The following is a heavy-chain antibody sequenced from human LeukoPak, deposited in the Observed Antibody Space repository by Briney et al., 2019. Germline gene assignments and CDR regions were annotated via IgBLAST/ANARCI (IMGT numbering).Heavy chain of an antibody. CDR1: GYTFTSYY. D-gene: IGHD3-22*01. V-gene: IGHV1-2*02. CDR2: INPNSGGT. J-gene: IGHJ4*02. Sequence: ASVKVSCKASGYTFTSYYMHWVRQAPGQGLEWMGWINPNSGGTNYAQKFQGRVTMTRDTSISTAYMELSRLRSDDTAVYYCARNTYYYDSSGYEGPDYWGQGTLVTVSS. CDR3: ARNTYYYDSSGYEGPDY.